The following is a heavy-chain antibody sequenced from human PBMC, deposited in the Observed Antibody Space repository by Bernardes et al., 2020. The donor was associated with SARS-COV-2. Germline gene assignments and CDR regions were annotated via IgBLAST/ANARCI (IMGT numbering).Heavy chain of an antibody. CDR1: GFTFSKYG. V-gene: IGHV3-30*03. Sequence: GGSLRLSCTASGFTFSKYGMHWVRQAPGKGLEWVAMLSYDGSVKYFGDSVKGRFTISRDNSKNTLYLQMNSLRAEDTAVYYCARDQGSGTFWASDFDYWGQGTLVTVSS. J-gene: IGHJ4*02. CDR3: ARDQGSGTFWASDFDY. D-gene: IGHD3-10*01. CDR2: LSYDGSVK.